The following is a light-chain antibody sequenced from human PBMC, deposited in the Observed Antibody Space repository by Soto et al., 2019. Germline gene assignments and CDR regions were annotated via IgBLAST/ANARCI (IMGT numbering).Light chain of an antibody. CDR1: SRDVGIYNY. J-gene: IGLJ2*01. CDR3: CSYAGRYTML. V-gene: IGLV2-11*01. CDR2: DVT. Sequence: QSVLTQPRSVSGSPRQSVTISCTGTSRDVGIYNYVSWYQQSPGKAPKLIIYDVTKRPSGVPDRFSGSKSGNTASLTISGLQAEDEADYYCCSYAGRYTMLFGGGTKVTVL.